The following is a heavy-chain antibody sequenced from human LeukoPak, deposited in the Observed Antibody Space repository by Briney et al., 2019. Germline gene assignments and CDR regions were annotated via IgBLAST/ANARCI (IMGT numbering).Heavy chain of an antibody. CDR3: TTDPLHVYGMDV. V-gene: IGHV3-15*01. Sequence: TPGGSLRLSCAASGFTFSNAWMSWVRQAPGKGLEWVGRIKRKTDGGTTEYAAPVKGRFTISRDDSQNTLYLHMNSLKTEDTAVYYCTTDPLHVYGMDVWGQGTTVIVSS. CDR2: IKRKTDGGTT. J-gene: IGHJ6*02. CDR1: GFTFSNAW.